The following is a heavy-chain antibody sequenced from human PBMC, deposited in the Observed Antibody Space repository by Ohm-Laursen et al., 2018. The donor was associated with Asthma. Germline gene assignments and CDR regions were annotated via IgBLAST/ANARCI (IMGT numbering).Heavy chain of an antibody. CDR3: ARDDGDSTIDY. V-gene: IGHV3-33*01. J-gene: IGHJ4*02. Sequence: SLRLSCSASGFTFSSYGMHWVRQAPGKGLEWVAVIWYDGSNKYYADSVKGRFTISRDNSKNTLYLQMNSLRAEDTAVYYCARDDGDSTIDYWGQGTLVTVSS. CDR1: GFTFSSYG. CDR2: IWYDGSNK. D-gene: IGHD4-17*01.